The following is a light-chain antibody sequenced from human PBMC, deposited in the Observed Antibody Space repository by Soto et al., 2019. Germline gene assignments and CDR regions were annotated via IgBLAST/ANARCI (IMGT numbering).Light chain of an antibody. CDR3: QQYASSPAT. J-gene: IGKJ1*01. V-gene: IGKV3-20*01. CDR1: QTVGRSY. CDR2: DAS. Sequence: EIVLTQSPGTLSLSPGERATLSCRASQTVGRSYLAWHQQKPGQAPRILIYDASSRPADIPDRFSGSGSGTDFTLCISRLEPEDFAVYFCQQYASSPATFGQGTKV.